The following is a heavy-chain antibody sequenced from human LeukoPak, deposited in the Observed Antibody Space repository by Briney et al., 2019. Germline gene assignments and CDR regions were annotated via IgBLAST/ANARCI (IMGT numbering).Heavy chain of an antibody. CDR1: GGSFSGYY. CDR2: INHSGST. Sequence: SETLSLICAVYGGSFSGYYWSWIRQPPGKGLEWIGEINHSGSTNYNPSLKSRVTISVDTSKNQFSLKLSSVTAADTAVYYCARLSIAAPKFDYWGQGTLVTVSS. D-gene: IGHD6-6*01. CDR3: ARLSIAAPKFDY. J-gene: IGHJ4*02. V-gene: IGHV4-34*01.